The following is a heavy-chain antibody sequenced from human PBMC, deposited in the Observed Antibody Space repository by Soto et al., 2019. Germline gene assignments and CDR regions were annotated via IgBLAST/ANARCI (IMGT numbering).Heavy chain of an antibody. V-gene: IGHV4-31*03. D-gene: IGHD6-6*01. CDR3: ARDSAPYPYSSSSNYYYYGMDV. Sequence: SETLSLTCPVSGGSISSGGYYWSWIRQHPGKGLEWIGYIYYSGSTYYNPSLKSRVTISVDTSKNQFSLKLSSVTAADTAVYYCARDSAPYPYSSSSNYYYYGMDVWGQGTTVTVSS. CDR2: IYYSGST. J-gene: IGHJ6*02. CDR1: GGSISSGGYY.